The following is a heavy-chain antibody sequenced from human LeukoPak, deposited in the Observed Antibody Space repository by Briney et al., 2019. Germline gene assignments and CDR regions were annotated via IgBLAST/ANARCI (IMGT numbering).Heavy chain of an antibody. V-gene: IGHV3-21*01. CDR2: ISSSSSYI. CDR1: GFTFSSYS. Sequence: GGSLRLSCAASGFTFSSYSMNWVRQAPGKGLEWVSSISSSSSYICYADSVKGRFTISRDNAKNSLYLQMNSLRAEDTAVYYCARDGYCSSTSCYTGLDAFDIWGQGTMVTVSS. J-gene: IGHJ3*02. CDR3: ARDGYCSSTSCYTGLDAFDI. D-gene: IGHD2-2*02.